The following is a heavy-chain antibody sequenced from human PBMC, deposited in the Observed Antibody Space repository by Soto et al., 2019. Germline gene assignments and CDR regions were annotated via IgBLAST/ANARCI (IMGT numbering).Heavy chain of an antibody. CDR2: IYYSGST. CDR3: ARLHYGDYDY. V-gene: IGHV4-59*08. Sequence: LETLSHTCTVSGGSSSSYYWIWIRQPPGKGLEWIGYIYYSGSTNYNPSLKSRVTISVDTSKNQFSLKLSSVTAADTAVYYCARLHYGDYDYWGQGTPVTVSS. D-gene: IGHD4-17*01. CDR1: GGSSSSYY. J-gene: IGHJ4*02.